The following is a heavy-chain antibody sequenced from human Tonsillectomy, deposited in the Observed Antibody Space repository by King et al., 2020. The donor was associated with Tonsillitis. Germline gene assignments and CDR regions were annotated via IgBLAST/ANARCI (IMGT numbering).Heavy chain of an antibody. CDR2: ISNSGTT. CDR1: GDSLSSADSY. Sequence: QLQESAPGLVKPSQTLSLTCTVSGDSLSSADSYWTWIRQVSGKGLEWIGYISNSGTTYYNPSLKSRLTLSLDTPRNQFSLRLNSVTAADTAVYYCAKETATGTIDFWGQGTLVTVS. V-gene: IGHV4-30-4*01. J-gene: IGHJ4*02. CDR3: AKETATGTIDF. D-gene: IGHD6-13*01.